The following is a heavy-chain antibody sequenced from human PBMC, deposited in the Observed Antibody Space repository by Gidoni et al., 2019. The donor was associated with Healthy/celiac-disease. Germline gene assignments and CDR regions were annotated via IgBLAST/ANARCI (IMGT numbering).Heavy chain of an antibody. Sequence: QVQLQESGPGLVKPSETLSLTCPVSGGSISSYYWSWIRQPPGKGLEWIGYIYYSGSTNYNPSLKSRVTISVDTSKNQFSLKLSSVTAADTAVYYCARQGRNDAFDIWGQGTMVTVSS. V-gene: IGHV4-59*08. J-gene: IGHJ3*02. CDR3: ARQGRNDAFDI. CDR1: GGSISSYY. CDR2: IYYSGST.